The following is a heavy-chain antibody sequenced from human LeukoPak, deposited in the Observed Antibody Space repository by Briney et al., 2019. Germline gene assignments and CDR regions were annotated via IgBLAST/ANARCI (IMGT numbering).Heavy chain of an antibody. Sequence: PGGSLRLSCAASGFTVSSNYMSWVRQAPGKGLEWVSVIYSGGSTYYADSVKGGFTISRDNSKNTLYLQMNSLRAEDTAVYYCARGGAMVRGVIQYYYYYMDVWGKGTTVTISS. J-gene: IGHJ6*03. V-gene: IGHV3-66*01. CDR3: ARGGAMVRGVIQYYYYYMDV. CDR1: GFTVSSNY. CDR2: IYSGGST. D-gene: IGHD3-10*01.